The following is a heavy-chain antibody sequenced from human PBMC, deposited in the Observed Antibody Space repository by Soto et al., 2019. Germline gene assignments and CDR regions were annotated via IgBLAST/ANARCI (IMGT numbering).Heavy chain of an antibody. V-gene: IGHV4-31*01. CDR1: GGSISSGCYY. CDR2: IYYTGST. D-gene: IGHD1-26*01. CDR3: ARVRGGGPFDD. Sequence: QVQLQESGPGLVKPSQTLSLTCTVSGGSISSGCYYWSWIPQHPGKGLECIGYIYYTGSTYYNPPLKNQVTIQVDTSKDQFSLKLSSVTAADTAVYYCARVRGGGPFDDWGQGTLVTVSS. J-gene: IGHJ4*02.